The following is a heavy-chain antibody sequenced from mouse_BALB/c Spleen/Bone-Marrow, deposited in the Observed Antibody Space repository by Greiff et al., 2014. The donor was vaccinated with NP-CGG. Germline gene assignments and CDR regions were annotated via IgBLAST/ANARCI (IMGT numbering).Heavy chain of an antibody. CDR1: GYTFTTYR. CDR2: INPSSGYT. CDR3: ARVYGNYDAMDY. Sequence: LVESGAELARPGASVKMPCRASGYTFTTYRMHWVKQRPGQGLEWIGYINPSSGYTYYNQKFKDKATLTADKSSSAAYLQLSSLTSEDSAVYYCARVYGNYDAMDYWGQGTSVTVSS. V-gene: IGHV1-4*01. J-gene: IGHJ4*01. D-gene: IGHD2-1*01.